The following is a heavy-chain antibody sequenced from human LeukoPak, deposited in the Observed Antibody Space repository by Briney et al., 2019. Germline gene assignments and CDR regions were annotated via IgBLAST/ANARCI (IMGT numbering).Heavy chain of an antibody. CDR1: GFTFSSYS. V-gene: IGHV3-21*01. CDR2: ISSSSSYI. Sequence: KSRESLRLSCAASGFTFSSYSMNWVRQAPGKGLEWVSSISSSSSYIYYADSVKGRFTISRDNAKNSLYLQMNSLRAEDTAVYYCASDPYSSNFDYWGQGTLVTVSS. D-gene: IGHD6-13*01. J-gene: IGHJ4*02. CDR3: ASDPYSSNFDY.